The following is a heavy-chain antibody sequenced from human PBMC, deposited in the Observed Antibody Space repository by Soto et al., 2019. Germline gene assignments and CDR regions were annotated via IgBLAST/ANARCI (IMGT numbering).Heavy chain of an antibody. CDR3: TKKRAVAGFSYFYN. J-gene: IGHJ4*02. CDR1: GFTFDNYA. CDR2: CNGRGGMT. Sequence: EVQLLQSGGGLVQPGGSLRLSCATSGFTFDNYAMTWVRQAPGKGREWVSTCNGRGGMTDYVDSVKGRFTISRDNHKNMVCQQMDSLRGEDTAVYYCTKKRAVAGFSYFYNWCRGTLVSVYS. D-gene: IGHD6-19*01. V-gene: IGHV3-23*01.